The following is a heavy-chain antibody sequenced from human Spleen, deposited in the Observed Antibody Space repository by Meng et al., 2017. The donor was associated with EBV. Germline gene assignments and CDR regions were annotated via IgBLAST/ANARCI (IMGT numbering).Heavy chain of an antibody. V-gene: IGHV4-61*01. CDR1: SGSVSSGNFF. D-gene: IGHD3-16*01. CDR2: IYYTGST. J-gene: IGHJ5*02. Sequence: QVELQEAGPGLVKPSETLSLTCTVSSGSVSSGNFFWSWIRQSPGKGLEWIGNIYYTGSTNYKPSLKSRVTMSVDTSKNHFSLELRSVTAADTAVYYCARDRNPSYDYRGGFDPWGQGTLVTVSS. CDR3: ARDRNPSYDYRGGFDP.